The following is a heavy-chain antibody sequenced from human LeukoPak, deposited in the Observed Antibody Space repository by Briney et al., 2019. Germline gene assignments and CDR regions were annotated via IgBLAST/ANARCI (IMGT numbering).Heavy chain of an antibody. CDR2: ISTYNGDT. CDR1: GYTFTSYG. J-gene: IGHJ4*02. Sequence: ASVKVSCKASGYTFTSYGISWVRQAPGQGLAWMGWISTYNGDTNYAQKLQGRVTMTTDTSTNTAYMELRSLRSDDPAVYYCAREGLGELTLDYWGQGTLVTVSS. V-gene: IGHV1-18*01. CDR3: AREGLGELTLDY. D-gene: IGHD3-16*01.